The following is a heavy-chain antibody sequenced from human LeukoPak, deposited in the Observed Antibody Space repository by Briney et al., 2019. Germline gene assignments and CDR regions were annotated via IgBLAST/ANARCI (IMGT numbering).Heavy chain of an antibody. CDR1: GFIFDTHG. D-gene: IGHD1-26*01. V-gene: IGHV3-30*02. Sequence: GGFLRLFCGASGFIFDTHGMHWVRQAPGKGLEWVAFIRSDGYHTYYADSVKGRFTITRDNSKNTLYLQMNSLRLDDMGVYYCAKPSGSGVDYWGRGTRVTVSS. CDR3: AKPSGSGVDY. J-gene: IGHJ4*02. CDR2: IRSDGYHT.